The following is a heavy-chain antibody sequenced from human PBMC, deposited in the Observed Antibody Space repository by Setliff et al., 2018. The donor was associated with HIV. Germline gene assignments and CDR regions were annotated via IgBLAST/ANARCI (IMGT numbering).Heavy chain of an antibody. CDR3: ARAPITIFGVILLPVYFDY. Sequence: PSETLSLTCAVSGYSISSGYYWGWVRQPPEKGLEWIGSFYHSGSTYYNPSLKSRVTISVDTSKNQFSLKLSAVTAADTAVYYCARAPITIFGVILLPVYFDYWGQGTLVTVSS. CDR1: GYSISSGYY. D-gene: IGHD3-3*01. J-gene: IGHJ4*02. V-gene: IGHV4-38-2*01. CDR2: FYHSGST.